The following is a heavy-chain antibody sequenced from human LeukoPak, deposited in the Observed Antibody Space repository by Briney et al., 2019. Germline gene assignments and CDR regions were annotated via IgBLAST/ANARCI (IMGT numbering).Heavy chain of an antibody. CDR1: GFTLRSYT. D-gene: IGHD3-3*01. J-gene: IGHJ4*02. Sequence: GGSLRLSCAASGFTLRSYTMNWVRQAPGKGLEWVSSIGISSNKIYYADSVKGRFIISRDNAKNSVYLQMNSLRAEDTAVYYCARARRIDFWSGYYTDYWGQGTLVTVSS. CDR2: IGISSNKI. CDR3: ARARRIDFWSGYYTDY. V-gene: IGHV3-21*01.